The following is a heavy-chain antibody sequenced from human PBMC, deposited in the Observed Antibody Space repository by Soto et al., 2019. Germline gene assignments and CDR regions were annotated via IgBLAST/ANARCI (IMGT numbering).Heavy chain of an antibody. V-gene: IGHV3-33*01. D-gene: IGHD1-26*01. CDR3: ARDLMCGSYLDY. CDR1: GFTFSSYG. CDR2: IWYDGSNK. Sequence: QVQLVESGGGVVQPGRSLRLSCAASGFTFSSYGMHWVRQAPGKGLEWVAVIWYDGSNKYYADSVKGRFTISRDNSKNTLYLQMNSLRAEDTAVYYCARDLMCGSYLDYLGQGTLVTVSS. J-gene: IGHJ4*02.